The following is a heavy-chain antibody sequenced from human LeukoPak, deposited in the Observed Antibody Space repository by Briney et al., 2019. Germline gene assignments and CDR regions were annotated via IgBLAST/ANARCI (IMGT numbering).Heavy chain of an antibody. CDR1: GFTFSSYA. V-gene: IGHV3-30*14. Sequence: GGSLRLSCAASGFTFSSYAMHWVRQAPGKGLEWVAVISYDGSNKYYADSVKGRFTISRDNSKNTLYLQMGSLRAEDMAVYYCARDYYDSSGYVEPVNAFDIWGQGTMVTVSS. J-gene: IGHJ3*02. CDR2: ISYDGSNK. CDR3: ARDYYDSSGYVEPVNAFDI. D-gene: IGHD3-22*01.